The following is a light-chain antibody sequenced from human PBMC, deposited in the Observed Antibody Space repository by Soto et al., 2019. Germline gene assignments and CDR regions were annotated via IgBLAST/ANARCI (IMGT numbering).Light chain of an antibody. Sequence: EIVLTQSPGTLSLSPGERATLSCRASQSVSSSYLAWYQQKPGQAPRGLIYAASSRATGIPDRFSGSGSGTEFTLTISRLEPEDFAVYFCQQYGNSPPNTFGQGTK. CDR3: QQYGNSPPNT. V-gene: IGKV3-20*01. CDR1: QSVSSSY. CDR2: AAS. J-gene: IGKJ2*01.